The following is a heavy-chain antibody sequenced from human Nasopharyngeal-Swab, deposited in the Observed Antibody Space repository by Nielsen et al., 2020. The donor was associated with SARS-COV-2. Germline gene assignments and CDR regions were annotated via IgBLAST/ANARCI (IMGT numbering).Heavy chain of an antibody. V-gene: IGHV3-48*03. Sequence: WIRQPPGTGLEWISYISTTTATIYYADSVKGRFTISRDNAKNSLYLQMNSLRAEDTAVYYCAREVPYSGHDDAFDIWGQGTMVTVSS. CDR2: ISTTTATI. CDR3: AREVPYSGHDDAFDI. D-gene: IGHD5-12*01. J-gene: IGHJ3*02.